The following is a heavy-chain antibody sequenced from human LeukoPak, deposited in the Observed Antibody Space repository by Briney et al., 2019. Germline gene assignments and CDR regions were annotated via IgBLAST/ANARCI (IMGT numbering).Heavy chain of an antibody. CDR3: AKESPRFDY. V-gene: IGHV3-23*01. J-gene: IGHJ4*02. CDR2: ISGNGGST. Sequence: GGSLRLSCAASGFTFSSYAMSWVRQVPGKGLEWVSVISGNGGSTHYTDSVKGRFTISRDNSKNTLYLQMSSLRAEDTAVYYCAKESPRFDYWGQGTLVTVSS. CDR1: GFTFSSYA.